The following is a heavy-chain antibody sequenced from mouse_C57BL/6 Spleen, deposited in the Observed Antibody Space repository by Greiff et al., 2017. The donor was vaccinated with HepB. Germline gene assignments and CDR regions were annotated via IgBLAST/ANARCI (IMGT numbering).Heavy chain of an antibody. CDR1: GYTFTDYE. D-gene: IGHD1-1*01. CDR3: TPYGSSYLYAMGY. J-gene: IGHJ4*01. Sequence: VQLQQSGAELVRPGASVTLSCKASGYTFTDYEMHWVKQTPVHGLEWIGAIDPETGGTAYNQKFKGKAILTADTSSSTAYMELRSLTSEDSAVYYCTPYGSSYLYAMGYWGQGTSVTVSS. CDR2: IDPETGGT. V-gene: IGHV1-15*01.